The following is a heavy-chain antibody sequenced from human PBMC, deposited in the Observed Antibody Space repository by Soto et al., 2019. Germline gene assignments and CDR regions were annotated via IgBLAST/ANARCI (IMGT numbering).Heavy chain of an antibody. J-gene: IGHJ6*02. Sequence: QVQLVQSGAEVKKPGSSVKVSCKASGGTFSSYAISWVRQAPGQGLEWMGGIIPIFGTANYAQKFQGRVTITADESTSTAYMELSSLRSEDTAVYYCARDPVDFASSYYYYYGMDVWGQGTTVTVSS. CDR1: GGTFSSYA. CDR2: IIPIFGTA. CDR3: ARDPVDFASSYYYYYGMDV. V-gene: IGHV1-69*12. D-gene: IGHD3-3*01.